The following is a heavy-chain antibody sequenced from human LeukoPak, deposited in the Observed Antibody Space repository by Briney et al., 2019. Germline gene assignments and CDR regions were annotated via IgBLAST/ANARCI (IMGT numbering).Heavy chain of an antibody. V-gene: IGHV4-34*01. Sequence: KPSETLSLTCAVYGGSFSGYYWSWIRQPPGKGLEWIGEINHSGSTNYNPSLKSRVTISVDTSKNQFSLKLSSVTAADTAVYYCARHVHYGSGSYSAGDAFDIWGQGTMVTVSS. D-gene: IGHD3-10*01. CDR1: GGSFSGYY. CDR2: INHSGST. CDR3: ARHVHYGSGSYSAGDAFDI. J-gene: IGHJ3*02.